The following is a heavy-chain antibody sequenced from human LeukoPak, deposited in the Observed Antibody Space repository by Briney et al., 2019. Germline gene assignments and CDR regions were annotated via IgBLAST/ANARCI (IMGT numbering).Heavy chain of an antibody. CDR1: GFTFSNYA. Sequence: GGSLRLSCAASGFTFSNYAMSWVRQAPRKGLEWVSAISGSGGSTYYADSVKGRFTISRDNSKNTLYPQMNSLRAEDTAVYYCARVRYCSSASCSIRSFDYWGQGTLVTVSS. D-gene: IGHD2-2*01. J-gene: IGHJ4*02. V-gene: IGHV3-23*01. CDR2: ISGSGGST. CDR3: ARVRYCSSASCSIRSFDY.